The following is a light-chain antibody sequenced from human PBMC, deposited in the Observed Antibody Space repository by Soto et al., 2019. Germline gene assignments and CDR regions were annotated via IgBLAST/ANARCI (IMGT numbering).Light chain of an antibody. J-gene: IGKJ2*01. CDR1: QSVSSY. Sequence: EIVLTQSPATLSLSPVERATLSCRASQSVSSYLAWYQQKPGQAPRLLIYDASNRATGIPARFSGSGSGTDFTLTISSLGPEDFAVYYCQQRSNWPPVYTFGQGTKLEIK. V-gene: IGKV3-11*01. CDR2: DAS. CDR3: QQRSNWPPVYT.